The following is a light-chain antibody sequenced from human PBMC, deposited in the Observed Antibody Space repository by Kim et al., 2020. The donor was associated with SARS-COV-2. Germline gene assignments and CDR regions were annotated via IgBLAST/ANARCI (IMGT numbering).Light chain of an antibody. CDR1: QSISSW. V-gene: IGKV1-5*03. J-gene: IGKJ1*01. CDR3: QQYNSYPWT. CDR2: KAS. Sequence: ASVGDRVTITCRASQSISSWLAWYQQKPGKAPKLLIYKASSLESGVPSRFSGSGSGTEFTLTISSLQPDDFATYYCQQYNSYPWTFGQGTKVDSK.